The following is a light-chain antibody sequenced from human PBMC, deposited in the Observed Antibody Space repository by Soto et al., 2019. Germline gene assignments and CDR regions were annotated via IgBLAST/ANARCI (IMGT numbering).Light chain of an antibody. J-gene: IGKJ5*01. V-gene: IGKV1-27*01. CDR2: AAS. Sequence: DIPLTHSPSSLSASMVYGFPISSRASQAISNSLAWYQQKPGKPPQLLIYAASTLQSGVPSRFSGSGSGTDFTLTISGLQPEDLATYYCQSYNTARPTFGQGTRLE. CDR3: QSYNTARPT. CDR1: QAISNS.